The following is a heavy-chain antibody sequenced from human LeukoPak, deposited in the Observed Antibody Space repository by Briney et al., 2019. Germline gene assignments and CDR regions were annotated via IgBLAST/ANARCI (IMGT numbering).Heavy chain of an antibody. J-gene: IGHJ6*03. CDR1: GGSFSGYY. D-gene: IGHD3-22*01. Sequence: PSETLSLTCAVYGGSFSGYYRSWIRQPPGKGLEWIGEINHSGSTNYNPSLKSRVTISVDTSKNQFSLKLSSVTAADTAVYYCARRSSGYPYYYYYYMDVWGKGTTVTVSS. CDR3: ARRSSGYPYYYYYYMDV. V-gene: IGHV4-34*01. CDR2: INHSGST.